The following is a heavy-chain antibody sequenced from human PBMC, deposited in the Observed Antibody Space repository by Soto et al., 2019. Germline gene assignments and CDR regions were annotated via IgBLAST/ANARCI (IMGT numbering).Heavy chain of an antibody. CDR1: GDTFSSYT. D-gene: IGHD2-21*02. Sequence: QVQLVQSGAELMKPGSSVKVSCRASGDTFSSYTVNWVRQAPGRGLEWMGRSIPVLGTTDYAQKFKGRVKIVADKSSNIVYMELSSLRSEDTAVYYCARRRYCGYDCYHKHYYGMDVWGRGTTVTVAS. CDR2: SIPVLGTT. J-gene: IGHJ6*02. CDR3: ARRRYCGYDCYHKHYYGMDV. V-gene: IGHV1-69*08.